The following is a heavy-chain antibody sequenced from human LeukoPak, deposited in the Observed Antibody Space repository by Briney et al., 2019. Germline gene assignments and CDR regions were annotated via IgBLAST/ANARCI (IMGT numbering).Heavy chain of an antibody. CDR3: ARGPSGSSRYYFDY. CDR1: GFTFSSYE. Sequence: PGGSLRLSCAASGFTFSSYEMNWVRQAPGKGLEWVSYISSSGSTIYYADSVKGRFTISRDNAKNSLYLQMNSLRAEDTAVYYCARGPSGSSRYYFDYWGQGTLVTVSS. CDR2: ISSSGSTI. D-gene: IGHD1-26*01. V-gene: IGHV3-48*03. J-gene: IGHJ4*02.